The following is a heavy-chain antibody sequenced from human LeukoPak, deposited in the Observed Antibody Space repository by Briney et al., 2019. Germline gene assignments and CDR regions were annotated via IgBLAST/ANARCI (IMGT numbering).Heavy chain of an antibody. CDR2: IIPILGIA. J-gene: IGHJ4*02. CDR1: GGTFSSYA. V-gene: IGHV1-69*04. Sequence: GASVKVSCKASGGTFSSYAISWVRQAPGQGLEWMGRIIPILGIANYAQKFQGRVTITADKSTSTAYMELSSLRSEDTAVYYCARDVYSIAAAGTFDYWGQGTLVTVSS. CDR3: ARDVYSIAAAGTFDY. D-gene: IGHD6-13*01.